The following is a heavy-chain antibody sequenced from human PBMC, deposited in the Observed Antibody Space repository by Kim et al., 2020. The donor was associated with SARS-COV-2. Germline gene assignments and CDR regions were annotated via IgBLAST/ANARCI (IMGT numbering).Heavy chain of an antibody. CDR1: GFTFRSYT. V-gene: IGHV3-21*01. Sequence: GGSLRLSCAASGFTFRSYTFNWVRQAPGKGLEWVASISSSKKYIFYADSVKGRFSISRDNAKHSVSLHMNSLRADDTAVYFCARDKTAADTRTKWYYGMDVWGLGTTVSVTS. D-gene: IGHD2-2*01. J-gene: IGHJ6*02. CDR2: ISSSKKYI. CDR3: ARDKTAADTRTKWYYGMDV.